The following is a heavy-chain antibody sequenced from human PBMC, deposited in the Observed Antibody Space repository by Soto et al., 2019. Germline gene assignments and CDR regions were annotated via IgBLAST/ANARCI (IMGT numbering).Heavy chain of an antibody. CDR1: GYTFTSYG. Sequence: QVQLVQSGAEVKKPGASVKVSCKASGYTFTSYGISWVRQAPGQGLEWMGWISAYNGNTTYAQKLQGRVTMTTDTSTSTAYMELRSLRSDDTAVYYCARVVHYDFWSGSWFDPWGQGTLVTVSS. D-gene: IGHD3-3*01. CDR2: ISAYNGNT. J-gene: IGHJ5*02. V-gene: IGHV1-18*01. CDR3: ARVVHYDFWSGSWFDP.